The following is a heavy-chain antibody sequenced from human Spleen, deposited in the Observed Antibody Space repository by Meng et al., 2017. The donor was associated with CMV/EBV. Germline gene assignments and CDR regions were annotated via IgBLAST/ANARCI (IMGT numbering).Heavy chain of an antibody. CDR3: AKVKGDLIAAAGTPDY. CDR2: IRYDGNNK. J-gene: IGHJ4*02. Sequence: GESLKISCAASGFTFSSYGMHWVRQAPGKGLEWVAFIRYDGNNKYYSDSVKGRFTISRDNSKNTLYVQMNSLRAEDTAVYYCAKVKGDLIAAAGTPDYWGQGTLVTVSS. CDR1: GFTFSSYG. D-gene: IGHD6-13*01. V-gene: IGHV3-30*02.